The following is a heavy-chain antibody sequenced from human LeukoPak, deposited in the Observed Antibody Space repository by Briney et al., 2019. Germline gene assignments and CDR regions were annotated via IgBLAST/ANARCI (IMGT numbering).Heavy chain of an antibody. J-gene: IGHJ4*02. D-gene: IGHD6-19*01. CDR3: VRPGGRLARSPFDY. CDR2: IHFSGGT. CDR1: GGSFSSGTFY. V-gene: IGHV4-39*01. Sequence: SETLSLTCTFSGGSFSSGTFYWAWIRQPPGKGLEWIGSIHFSGGTYYNPSLESRVTISVDTSKNQFSLKVTSVTAADTAVYYCVRPGGRLARSPFDYWGQGTLVTVSS.